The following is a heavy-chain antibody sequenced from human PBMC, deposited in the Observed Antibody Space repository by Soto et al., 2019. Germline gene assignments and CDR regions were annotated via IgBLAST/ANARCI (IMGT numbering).Heavy chain of an antibody. V-gene: IGHV4-39*01. CDR1: GGSISSSSYY. D-gene: IGHD2-8*01. Sequence: LSLTCTVSGGSISSSSYYWGWIRQPPGKGLEWIGSIYYSGSTYYNPSLKSRVTISVDTSKNQFSLKLSSVTAADTAVYYCARTARYCTNGVCYNWFDPWGQGTLVTVSS. CDR3: ARTARYCTNGVCYNWFDP. CDR2: IYYSGST. J-gene: IGHJ5*02.